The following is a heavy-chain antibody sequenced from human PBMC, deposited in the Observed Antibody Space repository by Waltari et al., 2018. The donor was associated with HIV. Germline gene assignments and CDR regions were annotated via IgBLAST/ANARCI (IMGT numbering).Heavy chain of an antibody. V-gene: IGHV3-33*01. CDR3: ARDSSLQLGFVFFDY. CDR1: GFTFSSYG. CDR2: IWYDGSNK. Sequence: QVQLVESGGGVVQPGRSLRLSCAASGFTFSSYGMHWVRQAPGKGLEWVAVIWYDGSNKYYADSVKGRFTISRDNSKNTLYLQMNSLRAEDTAVYYCARDSSLQLGFVFFDYWGQGTLVTVSS. D-gene: IGHD3-10*01. J-gene: IGHJ4*02.